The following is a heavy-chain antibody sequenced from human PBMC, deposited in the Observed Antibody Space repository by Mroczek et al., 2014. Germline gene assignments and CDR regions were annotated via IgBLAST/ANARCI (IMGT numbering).Heavy chain of an antibody. CDR2: IYYSGST. Sequence: KESGPGLVKPSETLSLTCTVSGGSISSSSYYWGWIRQPPGKGLEWIGSIYYSGSTYYNSSLKSRVTISVDTSKNQFSLKLSSVTAADTAVYYCARPQVGAWGYLDWGQGTLVTVSS. V-gene: IGHV4-39*01. J-gene: IGHJ4*02. CDR3: ARPQVGAWGYLD. CDR1: GGSISSSSYY. D-gene: IGHD3-16*01.